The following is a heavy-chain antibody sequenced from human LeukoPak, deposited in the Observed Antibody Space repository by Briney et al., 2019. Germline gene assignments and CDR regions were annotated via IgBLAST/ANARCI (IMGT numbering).Heavy chain of an antibody. CDR3: ARDRKAAHRDNNWFDP. D-gene: IGHD6-6*01. Sequence: GGSLRLSCAASGFTFSSHWMSWVRQAPGKGLEWVANIKQDGSEKYYVDSVKGRFTISRDNAKNSLYLQMNSLRAEDTAVYYCARDRKAAHRDNNWFDPWGQGTLVTVSS. CDR1: GFTFSSHW. CDR2: IKQDGSEK. J-gene: IGHJ5*02. V-gene: IGHV3-7*01.